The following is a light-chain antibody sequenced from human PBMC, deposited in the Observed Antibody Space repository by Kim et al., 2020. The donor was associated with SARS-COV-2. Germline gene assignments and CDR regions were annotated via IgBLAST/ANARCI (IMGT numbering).Light chain of an antibody. CDR3: LQHKSYPPT. Sequence: DIQMTQSPSAMSASVGDRVTITCRASQDISNYLVWFQQKPGEVPKRLIFAAATLQSGVPSRFRGSASGTEFTLTISSLQPEDFATYYCLQHKSYPPTFGQGTKVDIK. CDR1: QDISNY. J-gene: IGKJ1*01. V-gene: IGKV1-17*03. CDR2: AAA.